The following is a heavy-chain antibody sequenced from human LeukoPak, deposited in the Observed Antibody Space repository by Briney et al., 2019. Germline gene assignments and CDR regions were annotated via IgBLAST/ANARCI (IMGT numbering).Heavy chain of an antibody. Sequence: SLRLSCAASGFTFSSYAMHWVRQAPGKGLEWVAVISYDGSNKYYADSVKGRFTISRDNSKNTLYLQMNSLRAEDTAVYYCARERHDWGQGTLVTVSS. J-gene: IGHJ4*02. CDR2: ISYDGSNK. CDR1: GFTFSSYA. V-gene: IGHV3-30*04. CDR3: ARERHD.